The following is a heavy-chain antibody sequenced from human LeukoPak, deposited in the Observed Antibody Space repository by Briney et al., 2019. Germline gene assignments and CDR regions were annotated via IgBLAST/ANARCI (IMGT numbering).Heavy chain of an antibody. CDR3: ARSGSYDAFDI. J-gene: IGHJ3*02. Sequence: GGSLRLSCAASEFTFSDYYMSWIRQAPGKGLVWVSYISSSGSTIYYADSVKGRFTISRDNAKNSLYLQMNSLRAEDTAVYYCARSGSYDAFDIWGQGTMVTVSS. D-gene: IGHD1-26*01. CDR2: ISSSGSTI. CDR1: EFTFSDYY. V-gene: IGHV3-11*01.